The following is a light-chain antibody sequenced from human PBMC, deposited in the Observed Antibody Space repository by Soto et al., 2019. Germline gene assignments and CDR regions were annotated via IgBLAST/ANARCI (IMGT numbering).Light chain of an antibody. J-gene: IGKJ5*01. CDR1: QSISSW. CDR2: DDS. CDR3: QQYHRSSIT. V-gene: IGKV1-5*01. Sequence: DIQMTQSPSTLSASVGDIVTITCRASQSISSWLAWYQQKTGKAPNILIYDDSTLERGVPYRFSGTGSGTELNLAINSLQPDDFATYYCQQYHRSSITFGQGTRLEIK.